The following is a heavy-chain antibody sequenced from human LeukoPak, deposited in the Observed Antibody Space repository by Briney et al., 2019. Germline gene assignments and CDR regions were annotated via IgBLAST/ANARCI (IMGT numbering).Heavy chain of an antibody. CDR3: ARDMVSSYGGTYYFDY. Sequence: GGSLRLSSAAAGFTFSSYEMNWVRQAPGKGLEWVSYISSSGSTIYYADSVKGRFTISRDNAKNSLYLQMNSLRAEDTAVYYCARDMVSSYGGTYYFDYWGQGTLVTVSS. V-gene: IGHV3-48*03. D-gene: IGHD5-18*01. CDR1: GFTFSSYE. J-gene: IGHJ4*02. CDR2: ISSSGSTI.